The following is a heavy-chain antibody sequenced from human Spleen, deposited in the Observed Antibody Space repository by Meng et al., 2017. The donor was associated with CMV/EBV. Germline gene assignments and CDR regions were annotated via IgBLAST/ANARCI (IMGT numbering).Heavy chain of an antibody. D-gene: IGHD3-22*01. CDR2: IYTSGST. CDR1: GGSISSYY. V-gene: IGHV4-4*07. J-gene: IGHJ4*02. CDR3: ARSPYDSSGYYSYGLDY. Sequence: GELPESGPGLVNPSETRSLPCTVSGGSISSYYWSWIRQPAGKGLEWIGRIYTSGSTNYNPSLKSRVTMSVDTSKNQFSLKLSSVTAADTAVYYCARSPYDSSGYYSYGLDYWGQGTLVTVSS.